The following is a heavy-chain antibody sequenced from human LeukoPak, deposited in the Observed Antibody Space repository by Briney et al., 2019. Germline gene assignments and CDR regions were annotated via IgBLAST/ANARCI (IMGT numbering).Heavy chain of an antibody. D-gene: IGHD1-26*01. V-gene: IGHV4-39*07. CDR1: GDSISSSSSY. Sequence: SETLSLTCTVSGDSISSSSSYWGWIRQPPGKGLEWIGSMWFGGTTSYNPSLKSRVTISVDTSKNQFSLKLSSATAADTAVYYCARGRRGSYFQDYWGQGTLVTVSS. CDR2: MWFGGTT. J-gene: IGHJ4*02. CDR3: ARGRRGSYFQDY.